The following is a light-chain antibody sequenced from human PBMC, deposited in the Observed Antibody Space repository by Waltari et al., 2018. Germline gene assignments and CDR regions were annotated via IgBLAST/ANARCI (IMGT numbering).Light chain of an antibody. V-gene: IGKV3-20*01. CDR3: HQYGSLGT. CDR1: QSVSSTY. CDR2: GAS. Sequence: EIVLTQSPGTLSLSPGERATLSCRASQSVSSTYLAWYQQQPGQAPRLLIYGASSRASDIPDRFSGSGSGTDFTLTISRLEPEDCAVYYCHQYGSLGTFGQWTKVEIK. J-gene: IGKJ1*01.